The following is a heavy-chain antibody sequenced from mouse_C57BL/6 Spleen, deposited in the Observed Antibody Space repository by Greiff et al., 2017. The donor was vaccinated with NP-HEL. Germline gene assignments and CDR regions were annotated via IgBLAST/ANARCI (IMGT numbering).Heavy chain of an antibody. J-gene: IGHJ3*01. D-gene: IGHD2-5*01. Sequence: QVQLQQSGAELVKPGASVKMSCKASGYTFTSYWITWVKQRPGQGLEWIGDIYPGSGSTNYNEKFKSKATLTVDTSSSTAYMQLSSLTSEDSAVYYCARSRANSNPSWFAYWGQGTLVTVSA. V-gene: IGHV1-55*01. CDR1: GYTFTSYW. CDR3: ARSRANSNPSWFAY. CDR2: IYPGSGST.